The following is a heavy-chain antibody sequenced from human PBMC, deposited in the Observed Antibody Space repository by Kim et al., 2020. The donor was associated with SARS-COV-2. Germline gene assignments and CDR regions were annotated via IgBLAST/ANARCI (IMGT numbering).Heavy chain of an antibody. Sequence: GSTYYNPSLKSRVTISVDTSKNQFSLKLSSVTAADTAEYYCARVDRAMVNYWGQGTLVTLSS. CDR3: ARVDRAMVNY. V-gene: IGHV4-39*01. J-gene: IGHJ4*02. D-gene: IGHD5-18*01. CDR2: GST.